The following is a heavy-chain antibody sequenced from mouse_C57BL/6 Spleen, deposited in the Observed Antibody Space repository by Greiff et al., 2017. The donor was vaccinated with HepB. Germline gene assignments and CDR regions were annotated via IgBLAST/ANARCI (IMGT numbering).Heavy chain of an antibody. D-gene: IGHD4-1*01. CDR3: ARDPNGDGSFDY. CDR1: GFTFSSYA. V-gene: IGHV5-4*01. J-gene: IGHJ2*01. Sequence: EVQGVESGGGLVKPGGSLKLSCAASGFTFSSYAMSWVRQTPEKRLEWVATISDGGSYTYYPDNVKGRFTISRDNAKNNLYLQMSHLKSEDTAMYYCARDPNGDGSFDYWGQGTTLTVSS. CDR2: ISDGGSYT.